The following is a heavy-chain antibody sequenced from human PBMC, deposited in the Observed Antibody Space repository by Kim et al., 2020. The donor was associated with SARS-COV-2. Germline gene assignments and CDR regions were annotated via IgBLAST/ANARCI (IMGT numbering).Heavy chain of an antibody. CDR3: ARDSTDYGDYGNDY. V-gene: IGHV4-38-2*02. CDR1: GYSISSGYY. Sequence: SETLSLTCTVSGYSISSGYYWGWIRQPPGKGLEWIGSIYHSGSTYYNPSLKSRVTISVDTSKNQFSLKLSSVTAADTAVYYCARDSTDYGDYGNDYWGQGTLVTVSS. D-gene: IGHD4-17*01. CDR2: IYHSGST. J-gene: IGHJ4*02.